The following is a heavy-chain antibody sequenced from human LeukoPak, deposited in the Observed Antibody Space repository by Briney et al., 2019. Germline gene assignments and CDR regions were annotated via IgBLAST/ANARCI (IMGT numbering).Heavy chain of an antibody. CDR1: GGTFSSYA. D-gene: IGHD2-15*01. V-gene: IGHV1-69*13. CDR3: ARSSSPRLHFDY. J-gene: IGHJ4*02. Sequence: GASVKVSCKASGGTFSSYAISWVRQAPGQGLEWMGGIIPIFGTANYAQKFQGRVTITADESTSTAYMELSSLRSEDTAVYYCARSSSPRLHFDYWGQGTLVTVSS. CDR2: IIPIFGTA.